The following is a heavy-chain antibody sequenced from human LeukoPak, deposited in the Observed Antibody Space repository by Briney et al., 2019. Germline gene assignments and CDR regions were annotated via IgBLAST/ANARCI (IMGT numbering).Heavy chain of an antibody. Sequence: GGTLRLSCAASGFTFSSYAMSWVRQAPGKGLEWVSGISGRDSTTYYADSVKGRFTISRENSKNTLYLQMNSLRAEDTAVYYCAKGRSSSWYNWGQGTLVTVSS. D-gene: IGHD6-13*01. V-gene: IGHV3-23*01. J-gene: IGHJ4*02. CDR1: GFTFSSYA. CDR3: AKGRSSSWYN. CDR2: ISGRDSTT.